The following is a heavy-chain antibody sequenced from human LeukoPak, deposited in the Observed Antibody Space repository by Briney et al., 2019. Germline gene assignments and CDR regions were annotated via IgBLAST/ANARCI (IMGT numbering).Heavy chain of an antibody. CDR3: AREGGGITGTTGVVDY. V-gene: IGHV1-8*01. CDR1: GYTFTSYH. Sequence: ASVKVSCKASGYTFTSYHINWVRQATGQGLEWMGWMNPNSGNTGYAQKFQGRFAMTRSTSISTAYMELSSLRSEDTAMYYCAREGGGITGTTGVVDYWGQGTLVTVSS. J-gene: IGHJ4*02. CDR2: MNPNSGNT. D-gene: IGHD1-20*01.